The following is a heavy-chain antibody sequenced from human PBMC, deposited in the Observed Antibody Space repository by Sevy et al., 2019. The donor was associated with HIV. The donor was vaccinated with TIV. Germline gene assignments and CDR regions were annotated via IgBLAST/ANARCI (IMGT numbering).Heavy chain of an antibody. J-gene: IGHJ3*02. CDR1: GYTLTELS. CDR2: FDPGDGET. V-gene: IGHV1-24*01. D-gene: IGHD6-19*01. Sequence: ASVKVSCKVSGYTLTELSMHWVRQAPGKGLEWMGGFDPGDGETIYAQKFQGRVTMTEDTSTDTAYMELSSLRSEDTAVYYCATAEIAVAGSDAFDIWGQGTMVTVSS. CDR3: ATAEIAVAGSDAFDI.